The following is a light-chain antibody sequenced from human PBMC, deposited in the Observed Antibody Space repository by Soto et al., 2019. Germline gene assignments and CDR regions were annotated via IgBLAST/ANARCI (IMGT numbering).Light chain of an antibody. J-gene: IGLJ3*02. Sequence: QSVLTQPPSASGSPGQSVTISCPGTSSDIGGYNYVSWYQQHPGKAPKLIIYEISKRPSGVPDRFSGSKSGNTASLTVSGLQAEYEADDYCTSYAGSNKLVFAGGPKLTGL. CDR3: TSYAGSNKLV. CDR1: SSDIGGYNY. V-gene: IGLV2-8*01. CDR2: EIS.